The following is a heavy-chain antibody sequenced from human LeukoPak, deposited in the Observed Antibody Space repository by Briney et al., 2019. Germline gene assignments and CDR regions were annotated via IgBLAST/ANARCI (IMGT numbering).Heavy chain of an antibody. CDR1: GFMVSSYA. D-gene: IGHD2/OR15-2a*01. Sequence: GGSLRLARAPSGFMVSSYAMSRVRRAPGKGREWVSGISGSGGSTYYTDSVKGRFTISRDNSKNTLYLQMKSLRAEDTAGYYCAKDEYSTSPVTFYYSGPGTLVTVSP. CDR3: AKDEYSTSPVTFYY. CDR2: ISGSGGST. J-gene: IGHJ4*02. V-gene: IGHV3-23*01.